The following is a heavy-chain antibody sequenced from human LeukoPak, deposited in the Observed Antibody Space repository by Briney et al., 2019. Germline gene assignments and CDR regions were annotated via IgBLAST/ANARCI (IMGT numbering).Heavy chain of an antibody. D-gene: IGHD2-2*01. Sequence: PGGSLRLSCAASGFTFSNYWMTWVRQAPGKVLEWVANVKQDGTENYFVDYVKGRFTISRDNVKPDLSLQMHRLRLEDPAVSYCARAGGTSCADSSAQGTLLTVSS. CDR1: GFTFSNYW. CDR2: VKQDGTEN. V-gene: IGHV3-7*03. CDR3: ARAGGTSCADS. J-gene: IGHJ5*01.